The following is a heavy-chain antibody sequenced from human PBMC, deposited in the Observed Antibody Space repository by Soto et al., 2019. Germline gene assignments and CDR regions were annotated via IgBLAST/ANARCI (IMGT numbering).Heavy chain of an antibody. V-gene: IGHV1-69*02. CDR3: ARVGKRYCSGGSCYPYYFDY. CDR2: IIPILGIA. Sequence: QVQLVQSGAEVTKPGSSVKVSCKASGGTFSSYTISWVRQAPGQGLEWMGRIIPILGIANYAQKFKGRVTLTADKSTSAAYMELRSLRAEDTAVYHCARVGKRYCSGGSCYPYYFDYWGQGSLVTVSS. J-gene: IGHJ4*02. D-gene: IGHD2-15*01. CDR1: GGTFSSYT.